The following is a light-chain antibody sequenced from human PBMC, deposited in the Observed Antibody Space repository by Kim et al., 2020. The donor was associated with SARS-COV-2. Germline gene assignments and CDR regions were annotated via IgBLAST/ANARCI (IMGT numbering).Light chain of an antibody. V-gene: IGLV1-44*01. J-gene: IGLJ2*01. Sequence: QRVTISCSGSNSNSGRKGVSWYHQVPGTAPKLLIYNKNQRASGVPDRFSGSKSGTSASLAISGLQSEDEGDYHCAAWDDTLKGSVIFGGGTQLTVL. CDR3: AAWDDTLKGSVI. CDR1: NSNSGRKG. CDR2: NKN.